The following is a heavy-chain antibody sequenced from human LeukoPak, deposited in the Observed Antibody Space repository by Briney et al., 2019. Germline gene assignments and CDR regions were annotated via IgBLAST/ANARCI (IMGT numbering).Heavy chain of an antibody. J-gene: IGHJ6*03. CDR2: IYSGGST. D-gene: IGHD3-10*01. V-gene: IGHV3-66*01. CDR3: ARGFGGPVYYYCYYYMDV. CDR1: GFTVSSNY. Sequence: GGSLRLSCAASGFTVSSNYVSWVRQAPGKGLEWVSVIYSGGSTYYADSVKGRFTISRDNSKNALYLQMNSLRAEDTAVYYCARGFGGPVYYYCYYYMDVWGKGTTVTISS.